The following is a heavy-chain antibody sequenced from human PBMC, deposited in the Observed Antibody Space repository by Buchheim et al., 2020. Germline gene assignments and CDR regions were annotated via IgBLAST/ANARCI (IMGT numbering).Heavy chain of an antibody. CDR1: GLALNNVF. V-gene: IGHV3-15*07. CDR3: AYGSDFYFDN. CDR2: IRSNNDGGTT. J-gene: IGHJ4*02. Sequence: EVQLVESGGDLVKPGGSLRLSCVVSGLALNNVFMNWVRQAPGKGPEWVGLIRSNNDGGTTDYAAPVKGRFTISRDASTNTLYLQMNNLKTEDTAVYYCAYGSDFYFDNWGQGTL. D-gene: IGHD3-10*01.